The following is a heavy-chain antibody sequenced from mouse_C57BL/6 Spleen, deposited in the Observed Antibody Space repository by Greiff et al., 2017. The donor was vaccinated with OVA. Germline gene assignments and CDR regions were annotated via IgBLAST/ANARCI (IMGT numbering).Heavy chain of an antibody. J-gene: IGHJ4*01. D-gene: IGHD2-3*01. Sequence: EVQRVESGGGLVKPGGSLKLSCAASGFTFSSYAMSWVRQTPEKRLEWVATISDGGSYTYYPDNVKGRFTISRDNAKNNLYLQMSHLKSEDTAMYYCARDPPLDGYSFYYAMDYWGQGTSVTVSS. CDR3: ARDPPLDGYSFYYAMDY. V-gene: IGHV5-4*01. CDR1: GFTFSSYA. CDR2: ISDGGSYT.